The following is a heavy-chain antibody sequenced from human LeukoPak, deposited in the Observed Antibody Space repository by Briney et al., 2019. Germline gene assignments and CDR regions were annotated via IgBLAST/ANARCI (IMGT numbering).Heavy chain of an antibody. D-gene: IGHD3-3*01. CDR3: ARVGVAYYDFWSGYYPNWFDP. CDR1: GGSISSGDYY. V-gene: IGHV4-30-4*08. J-gene: IGHJ5*02. CDR2: IYYSGST. Sequence: SETLSLTCTVSGGSISSGDYYWSWIRQPPGKGLEWIGYIYYSGSTYYNPSLKRRVTISVDTSKNPFSLKLSSVTAADTAVYYCARVGVAYYDFWSGYYPNWFDPWGQGTLVTVSS.